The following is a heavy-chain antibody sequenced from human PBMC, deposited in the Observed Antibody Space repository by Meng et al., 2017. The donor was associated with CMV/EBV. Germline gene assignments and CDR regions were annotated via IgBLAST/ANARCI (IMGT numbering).Heavy chain of an antibody. V-gene: IGHV1-69*04. CDR2: IIPILGIA. Sequence: GAFSSYTISWVRRAPGQGLEWMGRIIPILGIANYAQEFQGRVTITADKSTSTAYMELSSLRSEDTAVYYCAREVGYSSSSRHDAFDIWGQGTMVTVSS. CDR1: GAFSSYT. CDR3: AREVGYSSSSRHDAFDI. J-gene: IGHJ3*02. D-gene: IGHD6-6*01.